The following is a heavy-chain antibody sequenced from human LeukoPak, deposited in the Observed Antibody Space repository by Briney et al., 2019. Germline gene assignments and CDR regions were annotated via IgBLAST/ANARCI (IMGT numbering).Heavy chain of an antibody. Sequence: PSGTLSLTCTVSGGSISSYYWSWIRQPPGKGLEWIGYIYYSGSTNYNPSLKSRVTISVDTSKNQFSLKLSSVTAADTAVYYCARAGSSGYLLDYWGQGTLVTVSS. CDR1: GGSISSYY. CDR2: IYYSGST. D-gene: IGHD3-22*01. V-gene: IGHV4-59*01. CDR3: ARAGSSGYLLDY. J-gene: IGHJ4*02.